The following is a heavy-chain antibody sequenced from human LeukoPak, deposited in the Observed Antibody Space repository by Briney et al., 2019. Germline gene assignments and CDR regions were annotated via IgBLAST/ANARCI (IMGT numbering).Heavy chain of an antibody. CDR3: ARGTSKDDAFDI. CDR2: IRYDGSNK. J-gene: IGHJ3*02. D-gene: IGHD1-7*01. V-gene: IGHV3-30*02. Sequence: GGSLRLSCAASGFTFSNYGMHWVRQAPGKGLEWVTFIRYDGSNKYYADSVKGRFTISRDNAKNSLYLQMNSLRAEDTAVYYCARGTSKDDAFDIWGQGTMVTVSS. CDR1: GFTFSNYG.